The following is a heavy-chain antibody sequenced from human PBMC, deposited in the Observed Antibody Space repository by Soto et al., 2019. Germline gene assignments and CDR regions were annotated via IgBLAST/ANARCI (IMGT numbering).Heavy chain of an antibody. D-gene: IGHD2-15*01. V-gene: IGHV1-69*13. CDR1: GGTFSSYA. Sequence: SVKVSCKASGGTFSSYAFNWVRQAPGQGLEWMGGIIPIFGTTNYAQKFQGRVTLTADESTSTAYMELSSLRSEDTAVYYCASPSLPNLVVVVAGTGHHYGMDVWGQGTTVTVS. CDR3: ASPSLPNLVVVVAGTGHHYGMDV. J-gene: IGHJ6*02. CDR2: IIPIFGTT.